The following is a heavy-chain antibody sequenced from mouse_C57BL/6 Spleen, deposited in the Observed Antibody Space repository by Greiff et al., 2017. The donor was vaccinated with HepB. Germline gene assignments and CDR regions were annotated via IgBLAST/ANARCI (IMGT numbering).Heavy chain of an antibody. CDR3: AAKDYGSSYGYFDY. V-gene: IGHV5-4*03. CDR2: ISDGGSYT. CDR1: GFTFSSYA. D-gene: IGHD1-1*01. Sequence: EVKLVESGGGLVKPGGSLKLSCAASGFTFSSYAMSWVRQTPEKRLEWVATISDGGSYTYYPDNVKGRFTISRDNAKNNLYLQMSHLKSEDTAMYYDAAKDYGSSYGYFDYWGKGTTLTVSS. J-gene: IGHJ2*01.